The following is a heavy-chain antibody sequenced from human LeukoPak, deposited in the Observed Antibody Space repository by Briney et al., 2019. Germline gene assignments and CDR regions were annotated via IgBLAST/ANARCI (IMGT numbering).Heavy chain of an antibody. CDR1: GGSFSGYY. CDR2: INHSGST. J-gene: IGHJ4*02. D-gene: IGHD6-19*01. CDR3: ARVPLIAVAGFDY. V-gene: IGHV4-34*01. Sequence: SETLSLTCAVYGGSFSGYYWSWIRQPPGKGLEWIGEINHSGSTNYNPSLKSRVTISVDTSKNQFPLKLSSVTAADTAVYYCARVPLIAVAGFDYWGQGTLVTVSS.